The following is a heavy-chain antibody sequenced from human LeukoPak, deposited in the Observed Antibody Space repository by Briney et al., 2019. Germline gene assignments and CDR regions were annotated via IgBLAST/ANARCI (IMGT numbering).Heavy chain of an antibody. CDR3: ARQEDPSSWPKASFDY. J-gene: IGHJ4*02. D-gene: IGHD6-13*01. V-gene: IGHV5-51*07. CDR2: IYADDSDT. CDR1: GYSFTSYW. Sequence: GESLKISCKGSGYSFTSYWIAWVHQMPGKGLGWMGIIYADDSDTRYSPSFQGQVTISADKSINTVYLQWSSLKASDTAMYYCARQEDPSSWPKASFDYWGQGTLVTVSS.